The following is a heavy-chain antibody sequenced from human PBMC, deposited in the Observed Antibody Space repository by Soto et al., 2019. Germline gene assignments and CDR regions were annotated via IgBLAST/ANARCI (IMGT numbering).Heavy chain of an antibody. J-gene: IGHJ6*03. V-gene: IGHV3-21*04. CDR2: ILSSSGSI. CDR3: ARDSGDQLLRRGFYYYYMDV. D-gene: IGHD6-6*01. Sequence: EVQLVESGGGLVKPGGSLRLSCAASGLTCSSFSFNWVRQAPGKGLEWVSFILSSSGSIYYADSVKGRFTISRDNAKNSLYLQTTILKDEDTAVYYCARDSGDQLLRRGFYYYYMDVWGKGTTVSVSS. CDR1: GLTCSSFS.